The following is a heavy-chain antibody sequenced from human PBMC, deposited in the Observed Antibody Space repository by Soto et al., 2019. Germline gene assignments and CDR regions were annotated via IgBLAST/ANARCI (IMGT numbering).Heavy chain of an antibody. CDR3: ARHVGRGRERVERFYYNGIDV. D-gene: IGHD1-26*01. Sequence: PGESLKISCKGSGYSFTSYWISWVRQMPGKGLEWMGRIDHSDSYTNYSPSFQGHVTISADKSISTASLQWSSLKSSDTAMYSCARHVGRGRERVERFYYNGIDVWRKGTTVTVSS. CDR2: IDHSDSYT. V-gene: IGHV5-10-1*01. J-gene: IGHJ6*01. CDR1: GYSFTSYW.